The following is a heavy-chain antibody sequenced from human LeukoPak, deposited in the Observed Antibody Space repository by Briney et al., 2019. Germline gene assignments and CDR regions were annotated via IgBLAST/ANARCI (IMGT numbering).Heavy chain of an antibody. CDR2: IKQDGSEK. CDR1: GFTFGSYW. V-gene: IGHV3-7*01. Sequence: GGSLRLSCAASGFTFGSYWMGWVRQAPGKGLEWVANIKQDGSEKYYVDSVKGRFTISRDNAKNSLYLQMNSLRAEDTAVYYCARDSNWAGYFDYWGQGTLVTVSS. CDR3: ARDSNWAGYFDY. D-gene: IGHD2-2*01. J-gene: IGHJ4*02.